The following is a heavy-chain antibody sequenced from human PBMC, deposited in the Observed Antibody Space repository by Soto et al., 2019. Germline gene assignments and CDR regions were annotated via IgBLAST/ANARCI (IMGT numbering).Heavy chain of an antibody. CDR3: ARVMYSSGWALYFDY. V-gene: IGHV3-11*06. Sequence: ASEFNSGDHYGRWILKKKGKGLEWVSYISSSSSYTNYADSVKGRFTISRDNAKNSLYLQMNSLREEDTAVYYCARVMYSSGWALYFDYWGQGILVTVPQ. J-gene: IGHJ4*02. CDR1: EFNSGDHY. CDR2: ISSSSSYT. D-gene: IGHD6-19*01.